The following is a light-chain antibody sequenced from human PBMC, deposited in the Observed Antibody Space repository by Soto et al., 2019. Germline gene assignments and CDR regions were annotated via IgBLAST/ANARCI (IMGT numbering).Light chain of an antibody. Sequence: QSALTQPPSVSGAPGQSVTISCTGSSSNIGAGYDVHWYQHLPGTAPKLLIYDNINRPSGVPDRFSGSKSGASASLAITGLQAKDEADYYCQSYDSSLTGSLFGGGTKVTVL. J-gene: IGLJ2*01. CDR1: SSNIGAGYD. CDR2: DNI. CDR3: QSYDSSLTGSL. V-gene: IGLV1-40*01.